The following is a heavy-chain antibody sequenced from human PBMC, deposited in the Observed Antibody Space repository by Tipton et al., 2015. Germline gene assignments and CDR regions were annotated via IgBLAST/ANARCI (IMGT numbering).Heavy chain of an antibody. CDR3: ARVPISPKWRFGVVGARPLAEKYNGMDV. CDR1: GFTFRDYA. CDR2: IRSKVYGGTS. J-gene: IGHJ6*02. V-gene: IGHV3-49*03. D-gene: IGHD2-15*01. Sequence: RSLRLSCTGSGFTFRDYAMSWFRQAPGKGLEWVGFIRSKVYGGTSEYAASLKGRFTISRNDSKSVAYVEMNSLETDDTAVYYCARVPISPKWRFGVVGARPLAEKYNGMDVWGRGTTVTVSS.